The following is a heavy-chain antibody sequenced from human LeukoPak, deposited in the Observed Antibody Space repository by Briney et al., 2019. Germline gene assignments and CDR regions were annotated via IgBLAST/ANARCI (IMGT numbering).Heavy chain of an antibody. J-gene: IGHJ5*02. Sequence: GGSLRLSCAASGFAFSSYAMHWVRQAPGKGLEWVAVISYDGSNKYYADSVEGRFTISRDNSKNTLYLQMNSLRAEDTAVYYCARDYCSGGSCYSMWFDPWGQGTLVTVSS. CDR2: ISYDGSNK. D-gene: IGHD2-15*01. V-gene: IGHV3-30*04. CDR1: GFAFSSYA. CDR3: ARDYCSGGSCYSMWFDP.